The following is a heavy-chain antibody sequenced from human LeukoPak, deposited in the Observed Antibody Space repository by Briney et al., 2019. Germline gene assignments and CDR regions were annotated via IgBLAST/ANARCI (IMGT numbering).Heavy chain of an antibody. D-gene: IGHD4-11*01. CDR1: GGSISSYY. CDR2: IYYSGST. CDR3: ARVVSNPPGYYYGMDV. V-gene: IGHV4-59*08. J-gene: IGHJ6*02. Sequence: SETLSLTCTVSGGSISSYYWSWIRQPPGKGLEWIGYIYYSGSTNYNPSLKSRVTISVDTSKNQFSLKLSSVTAADTAVYYCARVVSNPPGYYYGMDVWGQGTTVTVSS.